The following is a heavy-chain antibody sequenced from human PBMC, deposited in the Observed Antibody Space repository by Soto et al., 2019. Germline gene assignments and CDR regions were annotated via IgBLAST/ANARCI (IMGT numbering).Heavy chain of an antibody. D-gene: IGHD3-22*01. CDR2: ISYSGST. Sequence: SETLSLTCTVSGGSISSGCYYWSWIRQHPGKGLEWIGYISYSGSTYYNPSLESRVTISVDTSKNQFSLKLSSVTAADTAVYYCARDALSRDSIWGQGTLVTVSS. V-gene: IGHV4-31*03. CDR3: ARDALSRDSI. J-gene: IGHJ4*02. CDR1: GGSISSGCYY.